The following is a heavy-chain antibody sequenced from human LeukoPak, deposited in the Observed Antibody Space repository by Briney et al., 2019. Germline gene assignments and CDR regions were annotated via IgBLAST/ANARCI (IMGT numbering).Heavy chain of an antibody. CDR3: ALAPNSNWFDF. V-gene: IGHV4-59*08. CDR2: IHYSGNS. D-gene: IGHD2-8*01. J-gene: IGHJ5*01. Sequence: PSETLSLTCSVSGDSISNFYWHWIRQPPGKRLEWIGNIHYSGNSNYNPSLQSRVTISIDTSRKQLFLKLTSVTAADTAVYYCALAPNSNWFDFWGQGTLVTVSS. CDR1: GDSISNFY.